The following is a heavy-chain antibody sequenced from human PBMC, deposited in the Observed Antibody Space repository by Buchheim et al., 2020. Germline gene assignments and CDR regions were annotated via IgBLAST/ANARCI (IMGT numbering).Heavy chain of an antibody. D-gene: IGHD3-22*01. CDR1: GFTFSSYN. CDR2: ISDDEDEK. J-gene: IGHJ4*02. CDR3: ARENSQDYDSSFDF. Sequence: QVKLVESGGGVVQPGRSLRLSCAASGFTFSSYNMHWFRQAPGKGLEWVALISDDEDEKLYKDSVKGRFVISRDNSRNTLYLQMDSLRGEDTAVFYCARENSQDYDSSFDFWGQGTL. V-gene: IGHV3-30*09.